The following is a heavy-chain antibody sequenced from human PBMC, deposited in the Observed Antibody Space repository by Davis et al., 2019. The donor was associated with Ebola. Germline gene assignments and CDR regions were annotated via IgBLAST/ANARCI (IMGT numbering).Heavy chain of an antibody. V-gene: IGHV3-11*01. CDR2: ISSSGVTT. CDR1: GFTFSDYY. D-gene: IGHD3-3*01. Sequence: PGGSLRLSCAASGFTFSDYYMSWVRQAPGKGLEWVSGISSSGVTTYYADSVKGRFTISRDNSKNTLYLQMNNLKPEDTALYSCAMSTADFWSGYYTGKDWDYYYGMDVWGKGTTVTVSS. J-gene: IGHJ6*04. CDR3: AMSTADFWSGYYTGKDWDYYYGMDV.